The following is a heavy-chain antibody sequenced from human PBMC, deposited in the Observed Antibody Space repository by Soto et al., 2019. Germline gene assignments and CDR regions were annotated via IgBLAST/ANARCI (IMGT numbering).Heavy chain of an antibody. CDR1: GFTFSSYG. D-gene: IGHD6-6*01. J-gene: IGHJ4*02. CDR2: ISYDGSNK. Sequence: GGLLRLSCAASGFTFSSYGMHWVRQAPGKGLEWVAVISYDGSNKYYADSVKGRFTISRDNSKNTLYLQMNSLRAEDTAVYYCAKSSSSSQWYFDYWGQGTLVTVSS. CDR3: AKSSSSSQWYFDY. V-gene: IGHV3-30*18.